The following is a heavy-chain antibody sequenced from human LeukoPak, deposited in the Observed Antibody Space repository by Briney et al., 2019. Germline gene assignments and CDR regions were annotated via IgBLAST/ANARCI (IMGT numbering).Heavy chain of an antibody. V-gene: IGHV3-48*04. CDR1: GFTFSSYS. CDR2: ISSSSSTI. J-gene: IGHJ4*02. Sequence: GGSLRLSCAASGFTFSSYSMNWVRQAPGKGLEWVSYISSSSSTIYYADSVKGRFTISRDNAKNSLYLQMNSLRAEDTAVYYCARSPTVYDSSGHYYFDYWGQGTLVTVSS. CDR3: ARSPTVYDSSGHYYFDY. D-gene: IGHD3-22*01.